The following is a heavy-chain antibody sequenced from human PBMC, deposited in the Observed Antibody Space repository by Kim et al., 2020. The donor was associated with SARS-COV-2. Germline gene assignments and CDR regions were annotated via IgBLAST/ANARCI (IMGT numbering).Heavy chain of an antibody. D-gene: IGHD6-13*01. CDR3: AKDLNRPSYSRRFDS. Sequence: AMGWGRQAPGKGLGWVSSISGSAGSTYYTDSVKGRFTISRDNSKNTMYLQMNSLRAEDTAVYFCAKDLNRPSYSRRFDSWGQGTLVTVSS. V-gene: IGHV3-23*01. CDR2: ISGSAGST. CDR1: A. J-gene: IGHJ4*02.